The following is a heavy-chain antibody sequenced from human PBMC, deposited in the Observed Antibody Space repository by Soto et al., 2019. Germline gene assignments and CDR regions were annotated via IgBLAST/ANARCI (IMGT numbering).Heavy chain of an antibody. V-gene: IGHV1-3*01. J-gene: IGHJ4*02. CDR2: INAGNGNT. CDR1: GYTFTSYA. D-gene: IGHD2-2*02. CDR3: ARGGDDCSTTTCYMIDY. Sequence: ASVKVSCKASGYTFTSYAMHWVRQAPGQRLEWMGWINAGNGNTKYSQKFQARATITRDTSASTAYMELSSLISEDTAVYYRARGGDDCSTTTCYMIDYWGQGTLVTVSS.